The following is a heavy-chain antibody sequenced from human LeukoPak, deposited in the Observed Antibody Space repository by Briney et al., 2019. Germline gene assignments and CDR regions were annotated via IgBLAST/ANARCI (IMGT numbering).Heavy chain of an antibody. CDR3: ASRDGYNFLGDHYYYYMDV. CDR2: INPSGGST. J-gene: IGHJ6*03. CDR1: GYTFTSYY. Sequence: ASVKVSCKASGYTFTSYYMHWVRQAPGQGLEWMGIINPSGGSTSYAQKFQGRVTMTRDMSTSTVYMELSSLRSEDTAVYYCASRDGYNFLGDHYYYYMDVWGKGTTVTISS. V-gene: IGHV1-46*01. D-gene: IGHD5-24*01.